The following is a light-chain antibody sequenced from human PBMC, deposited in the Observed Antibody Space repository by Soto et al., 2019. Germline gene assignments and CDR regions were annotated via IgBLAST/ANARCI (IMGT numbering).Light chain of an antibody. CDR2: GAS. Sequence: EIILTQSPASLSVSPGERATLSCRASQSVNNNLAWYQQKPGQAPRLLIYGASTRATGIPGRFRGSGSGTELTLPITSLQSEDFAVYFCQQYNNLPPDTFGQGTKLEIK. CDR1: QSVNNN. V-gene: IGKV3-15*01. J-gene: IGKJ2*01. CDR3: QQYNNLPPDT.